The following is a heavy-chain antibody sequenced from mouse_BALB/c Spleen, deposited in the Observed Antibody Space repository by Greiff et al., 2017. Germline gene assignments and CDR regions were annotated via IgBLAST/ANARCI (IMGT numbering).Heavy chain of an antibody. V-gene: IGHV3-2*02. Sequence: VQLKESGPGLVKPSQSLSLTCTVTGYSITSDYAWNWIRQFPGNKLEWMGYISYSGSTSYNPSLKSRISITRDTSKNQFFLQLNSVTTEDTATYYCARSYPTVFAYWGQGTLVTVSA. D-gene: IGHD2-10*01. CDR2: ISYSGST. CDR3: ARSYPTVFAY. J-gene: IGHJ3*01. CDR1: GYSITSDYA.